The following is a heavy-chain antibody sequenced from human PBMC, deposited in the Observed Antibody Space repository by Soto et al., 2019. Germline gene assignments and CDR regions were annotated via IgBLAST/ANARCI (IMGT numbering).Heavy chain of an antibody. J-gene: IGHJ4*02. CDR2: ISSYDGNT. CDR1: GYTFTSYG. CDR3: ARDTDCSNGACYIVY. V-gene: IGHV1-18*01. Sequence: QVQLVQSGAEVKKPGASVKVSCKASGYTFTSYGISWVRQAPGQGLEWMGWISSYDGNTKYAQKLQGRVTMTTDTSTSTAYMELSSLRSDDTAVYYCARDTDCSNGACYIVYWGQGTLVTVSS. D-gene: IGHD2-2*02.